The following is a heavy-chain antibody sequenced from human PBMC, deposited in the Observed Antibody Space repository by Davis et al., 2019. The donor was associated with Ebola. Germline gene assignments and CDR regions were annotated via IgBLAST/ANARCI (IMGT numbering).Heavy chain of an antibody. Sequence: PGGSLRLSCVASAFTFSSSDMSWVRQAPGKGLEWVSAISGSGGTTYYADAVKGRFTISRDNSKNTLYLQMNSVRDEDTATYYCAREYSSSGYWGQGTLVIVSP. J-gene: IGHJ4*02. D-gene: IGHD3-22*01. CDR2: ISGSGGTT. CDR3: AREYSSSGY. CDR1: AFTFSSSD. V-gene: IGHV3-23*01.